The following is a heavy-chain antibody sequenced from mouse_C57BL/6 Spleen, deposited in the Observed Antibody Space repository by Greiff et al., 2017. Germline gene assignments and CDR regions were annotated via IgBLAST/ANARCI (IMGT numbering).Heavy chain of an antibody. CDR1: GYTFTSYW. D-gene: IGHD1-2*01. CDR3: ARIRRPVKVLDY. Sequence: QVQLQQPGAELVMPGASVTLSCKASGYTFTSYWMHWVKQRPGQGLEWIGEIDPSDSYANYNQKVKGKSTLTVDKSSSTAYMQLSSLTSEDSAVYYCARIRRPVKVLDYWGQGTTLTVSS. V-gene: IGHV1-69*01. CDR2: IDPSDSYA. J-gene: IGHJ2*01.